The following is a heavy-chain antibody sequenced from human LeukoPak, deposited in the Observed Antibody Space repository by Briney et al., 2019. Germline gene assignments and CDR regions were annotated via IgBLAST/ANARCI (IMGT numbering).Heavy chain of an antibody. CDR3: TYGSGSYYRVSD. CDR2: IYYSGST. Sequence: SQTLSLTCTVSGGSISSGGYYWGWIRQPPGKGLEWIGSIYYSGSTYYNPSLKSRVTISVDTSKNQFSLKLSSVTAADTAVYYCTYGSGSYYRVSDWGQGTLVTVSS. CDR1: GGSISSGGYY. J-gene: IGHJ4*02. D-gene: IGHD3-10*01. V-gene: IGHV4-39*07.